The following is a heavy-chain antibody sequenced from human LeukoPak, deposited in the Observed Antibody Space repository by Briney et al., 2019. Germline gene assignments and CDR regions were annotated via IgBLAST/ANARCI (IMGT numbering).Heavy chain of an antibody. CDR2: IIPIFGTA. D-gene: IGHD6-6*01. Sequence: SVKVSCKASGGTFSSYAISWVRQAPGQGLEWMGGIIPIFGTANYAQKFQGRVTITADESTSTAYMELSSLRSEDTAVYYCARDSMAARLFHWFDPWGQGTLVTVSS. J-gene: IGHJ5*02. CDR3: ARDSMAARLFHWFDP. V-gene: IGHV1-69*01. CDR1: GGTFSSYA.